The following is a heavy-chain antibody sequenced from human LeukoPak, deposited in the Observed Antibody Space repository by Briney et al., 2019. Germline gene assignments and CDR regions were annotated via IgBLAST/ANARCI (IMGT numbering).Heavy chain of an antibody. V-gene: IGHV1-2*02. CDR2: INPNSGGT. CDR3: ASRGYCSGGSCDAFDI. D-gene: IGHD2-15*01. CDR1: GYTFTGYY. Sequence: GASVKVSCKASGYTFTGYYMHWVRQAPGQGLEWMGWINPNSGGTNYAQKFQGRVTMTRDTSISTAYMELSRLRPDDTAVYYCASRGYCSGGSCDAFDIWGQGTMVTVSS. J-gene: IGHJ3*02.